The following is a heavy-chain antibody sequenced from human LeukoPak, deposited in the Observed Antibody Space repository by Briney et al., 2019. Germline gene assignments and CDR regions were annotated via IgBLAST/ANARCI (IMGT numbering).Heavy chain of an antibody. J-gene: IGHJ4*02. CDR2: FYDGGRV. CDR3: VKDGGGY. Sequence: PSETLSLTCTVSGASIRSSWWSWIRQPPGKRLEWIGSFYDGGRVKYNPSLKSRVTISGHMSENQFSLKVTSVTAADTAVYYCVKDGGGYWGQGSLVTVSS. CDR1: GASIRSSW. V-gene: IGHV4-59*01. D-gene: IGHD3-16*01.